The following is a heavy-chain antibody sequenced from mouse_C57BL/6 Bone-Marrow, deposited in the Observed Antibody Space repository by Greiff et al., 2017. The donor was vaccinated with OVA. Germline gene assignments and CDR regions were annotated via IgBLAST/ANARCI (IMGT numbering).Heavy chain of an antibody. Sequence: EVMLVESGGGLVQPGGSLSLSCAASGFTFTDYYMSWVRQPPGKALEWLGFIRNKANGYTTEYSASVKGRFTISRDNSQSILYLQMNALRAEDSATYYCASSIDYYGSRDAMDYWGQGTSVTVSS. V-gene: IGHV7-3*01. CDR2: IRNKANGYTT. J-gene: IGHJ4*01. D-gene: IGHD1-1*01. CDR3: ASSIDYYGSRDAMDY. CDR1: GFTFTDYY.